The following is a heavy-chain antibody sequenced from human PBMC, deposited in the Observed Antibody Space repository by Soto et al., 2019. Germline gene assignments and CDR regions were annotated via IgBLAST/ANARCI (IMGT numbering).Heavy chain of an antibody. CDR3: AKDDNSGFFIGYYGLDV. D-gene: IGHD6-19*01. CDR2: IIPVYSTP. V-gene: IGHV1-69*01. CDR1: GGTFSNFA. J-gene: IGHJ6*02. Sequence: VRLVQSGAEMKKTGSLVKVSCKASGGTFSNFAISWVRQAPGQGLEWLGAIIPVYSTPKYEPKFQGRVTISADESTSTAYMELSSLRSEDTAVYYCAKDDNSGFFIGYYGLDVWGPGTTVTVSS.